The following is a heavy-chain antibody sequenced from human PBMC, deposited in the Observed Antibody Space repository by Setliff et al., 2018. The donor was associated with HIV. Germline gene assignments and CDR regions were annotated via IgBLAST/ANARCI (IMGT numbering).Heavy chain of an antibody. CDR3: ATKVYCTNGVCLDAFDI. CDR2: IIPNSAGT. CDR1: GYTFTGYF. D-gene: IGHD2-8*01. J-gene: IGHJ3*02. V-gene: IGHV1-2*06. Sequence: ASVKVSCKASGYTFTGYFINWVRQAPGQGLEWMGRIIPNSAGTNYAQKFQGRVTMTRDTSISTAYMELSRLRSDDTAVYYCATKVYCTNGVCLDAFDIWGQGTMVTVSS.